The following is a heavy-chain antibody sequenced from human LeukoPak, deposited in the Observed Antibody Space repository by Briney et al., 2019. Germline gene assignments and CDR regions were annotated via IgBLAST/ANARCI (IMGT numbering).Heavy chain of an antibody. CDR2: IRYDGSNR. CDR3: AKGGRITMLRGVQRDHYFDY. CDR1: GFTFSTYG. D-gene: IGHD3-10*01. V-gene: IGHV3-30*02. Sequence: GGSLRLSCAASGFTFSTYGMHWVRQSPGKGLEWVAYIRYDGSNRHYADSVKGRFTISRDNSKNTLYLQMNSLRVEDTAVYYCAKGGRITMLRGVQRDHYFDYWGQGTLVTVSS. J-gene: IGHJ4*02.